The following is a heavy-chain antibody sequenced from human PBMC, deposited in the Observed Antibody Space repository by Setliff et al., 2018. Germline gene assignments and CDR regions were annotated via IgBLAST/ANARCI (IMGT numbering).Heavy chain of an antibody. Sequence: KTSETLSLTCTVSGGSISNYYWSWIRQPAGKGLERIGRIYTSGSTNYNPSLKSRVTMSVDTSKNQFSLKLSSVTAADTAVYYCARKGISALSGAFDMWGQGTMVT. D-gene: IGHD1-26*01. J-gene: IGHJ3*02. V-gene: IGHV4-4*07. CDR2: IYTSGST. CDR1: GGSISNYY. CDR3: ARKGISALSGAFDM.